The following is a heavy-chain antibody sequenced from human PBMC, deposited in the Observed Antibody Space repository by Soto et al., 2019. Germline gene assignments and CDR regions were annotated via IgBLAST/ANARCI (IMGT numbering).Heavy chain of an antibody. D-gene: IGHD2-2*01. CDR3: AREDSIIIPAVSGF. Sequence: PXVSLRLSCAVSGFYFNNYGINWVRQAPGKGLEWVSSVSKSDYTYYSDSVKGRFTISRDNAKNSVSLQMNSLRAEDTAVYYCAREDSIIIPAVSGFWGQGTLVTVSS. CDR1: GFYFNNYG. J-gene: IGHJ4*02. V-gene: IGHV3-21*01. CDR2: VSKSDYT.